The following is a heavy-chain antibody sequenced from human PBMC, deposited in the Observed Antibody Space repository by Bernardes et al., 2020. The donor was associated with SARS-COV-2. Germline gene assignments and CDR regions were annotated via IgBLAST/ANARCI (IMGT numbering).Heavy chain of an antibody. CDR1: GFTFSNYV. CDR2: ISGSGGST. CDR3: AKDMGKIDYGGNFFSEYFQH. Sequence: GGSLRLLCAASGFTFSNYVMGWVRQAPGKGLEWVSAISGSGGSTYDAASVRGRFTISRDNSKNTLYLQLNSLRAEDTAVYYCAKDMGKIDYGGNFFSEYFQHWGQGTLVTVSS. D-gene: IGHD4-17*01. J-gene: IGHJ1*01. V-gene: IGHV3-23*01.